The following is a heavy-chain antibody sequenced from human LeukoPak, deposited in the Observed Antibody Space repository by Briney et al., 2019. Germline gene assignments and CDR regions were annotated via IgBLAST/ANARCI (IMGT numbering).Heavy chain of an antibody. CDR2: MYYSGST. V-gene: IGHV4-59*01. D-gene: IGHD3-3*01. Sequence: SETLSLTCTVSGGSIRSYYWSWIRQPPGKGLEWIGYMYYSGSTNYNPSLKSRVTISINTSKNQSSLRLSSVTAADTAVYYCARGSDYGDYWGQGTLVTVSS. CDR1: GGSIRSYY. CDR3: ARGSDYGDY. J-gene: IGHJ4*02.